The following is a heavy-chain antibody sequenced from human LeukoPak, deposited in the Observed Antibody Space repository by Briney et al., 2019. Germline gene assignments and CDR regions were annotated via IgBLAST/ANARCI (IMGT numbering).Heavy chain of an antibody. CDR3: ARDTGYYDSSGQFDV. V-gene: IGHV1-46*01. Sequence: VASVKLSRKASGYTFTIYYMQLERQAPGPGMERMRIITPSGGRVSYAQKFQGRVTMTRDTSTRTVYMELSSLTAEDTAVYYCARDTGYYDSSGQFDVCGRGTGITVTA. CDR1: GYTFTIYY. J-gene: IGHJ4*02. D-gene: IGHD3-22*01. CDR2: ITPSGGRV.